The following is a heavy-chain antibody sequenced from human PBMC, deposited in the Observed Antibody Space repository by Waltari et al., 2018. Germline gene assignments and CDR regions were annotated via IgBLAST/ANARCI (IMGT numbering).Heavy chain of an antibody. CDR2: SYYSGRT. CDR3: ARGYRAQWLVLKRGFSGYMDV. CDR1: GYSISRGYY. V-gene: IGHV4-38-2*01. D-gene: IGHD6-19*01. J-gene: IGHJ6*03. Sequence: QVQLQESGPGLVKPSETLSLTCAVSGYSISRGYYWGWIRQPPGKGLGWIGSSYYSGRTYYNPSLKSRVTISVDRSKNQFSLKLSSVTAADTAVYYCARGYRAQWLVLKRGFSGYMDVWGKGTTVTVSS.